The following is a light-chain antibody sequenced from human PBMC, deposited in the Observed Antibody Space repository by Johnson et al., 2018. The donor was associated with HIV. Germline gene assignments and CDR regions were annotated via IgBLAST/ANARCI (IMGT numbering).Light chain of an antibody. V-gene: IGLV1-51*01. CDR1: SSNIGNNY. Sequence: QSILTQPPSVSAAPGQKVTIPCSGSSSNIGNNYASWYQQVPGTAPKLLIYDNNKRPSGIPDRFSGSKSGTSATLGITGLQTGDEADYYCGTWDSSLSAGNVVGTGTKVTVL. CDR2: DNN. J-gene: IGLJ1*01. CDR3: GTWDSSLSAGNV.